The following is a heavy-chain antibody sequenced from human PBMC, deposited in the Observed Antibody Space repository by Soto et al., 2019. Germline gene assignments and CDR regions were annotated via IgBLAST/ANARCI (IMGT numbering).Heavy chain of an antibody. CDR3: TTDPSFEAAYCSSGSCYRSYGMDV. V-gene: IGHV3-49*04. Sequence: GGSLRLSCTASGFTFGDYAMSWVRQAPGKGLKWVGFIRSKAYGGTTEYAASVKGRFTISRDDSKSIAYLQMNSLKTEDTAVYYCTTDPSFEAAYCSSGSCYRSYGMDVWGQGTTVTVSS. D-gene: IGHD2-15*01. CDR1: GFTFGDYA. CDR2: IRSKAYGGTT. J-gene: IGHJ6*02.